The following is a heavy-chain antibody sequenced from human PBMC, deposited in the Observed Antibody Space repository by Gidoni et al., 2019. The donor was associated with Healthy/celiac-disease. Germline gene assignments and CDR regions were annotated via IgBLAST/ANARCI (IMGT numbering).Heavy chain of an antibody. CDR2: ISGSGSST. Sequence: EVQPVESGGGLVPPGGFLRPPRSASGFPLRRHSMSWVRQAPGKGLEWVSAISGSGSSTYYADAVKGRFTISRDNSKNTLYLQMNSLRAEDTDVYYCAKVRMITFGGDGYYFDYWGQGTLVTVSS. D-gene: IGHD3-16*01. J-gene: IGHJ4*02. CDR1: GFPLRRHS. V-gene: IGHV3-23*04. CDR3: AKVRMITFGGDGYYFDY.